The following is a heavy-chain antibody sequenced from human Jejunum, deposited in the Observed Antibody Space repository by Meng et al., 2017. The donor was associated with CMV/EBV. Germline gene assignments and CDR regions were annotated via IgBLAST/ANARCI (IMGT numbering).Heavy chain of an antibody. V-gene: IGHV3-73*01. J-gene: IGHJ4*02. CDR2: IRRKAYSYET. CDR3: ARPGYSYDNYFDL. D-gene: IGHD5-18*01. Sequence: GFTFSGSAMHWVRQASGKGLEWVGRIRRKAYSYETAYGASVKGRFTISRDDSKNTAYLQMNSLKTEDTAVYYCARPGYSYDNYFDLWGQGTLVTVSS. CDR1: GFTFSGSA.